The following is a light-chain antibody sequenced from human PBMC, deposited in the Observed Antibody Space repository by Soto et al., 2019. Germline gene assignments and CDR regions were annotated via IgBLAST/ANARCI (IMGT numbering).Light chain of an antibody. CDR1: SSDVGGYNY. CDR3: CSYAGTPYV. CDR2: DVS. Sequence: QSALTQPRSVSESPGQSVTISCTGTSSDVGGYNYVSWYQQHSGKAPKLMIYDVSKRPSGVPDRFSGSKSGNTASLTISGLRAEDEADYYCCSYAGTPYVFGTGTKLTVL. V-gene: IGLV2-11*01. J-gene: IGLJ1*01.